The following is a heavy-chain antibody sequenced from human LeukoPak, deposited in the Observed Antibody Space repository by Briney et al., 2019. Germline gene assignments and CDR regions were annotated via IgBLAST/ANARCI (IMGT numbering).Heavy chain of an antibody. CDR2: IKHKADGGTT. D-gene: IGHD3-3*01. J-gene: IGHJ4*02. Sequence: VGSLRLSCVASGFTFNNAWMSWVRQAPGKGLEWVGRIKHKADGGTTDYGAPVKGRFTISRGDSKNTLYLQMNNLKNEDTAVYYCTTFSYDFWSGSEGGYFDHWGQGTLVAVSS. CDR1: GFTFNNAW. V-gene: IGHV3-15*01. CDR3: TTFSYDFWSGSEGGYFDH.